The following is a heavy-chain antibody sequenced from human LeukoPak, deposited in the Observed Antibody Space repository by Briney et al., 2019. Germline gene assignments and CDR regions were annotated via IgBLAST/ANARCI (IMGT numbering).Heavy chain of an antibody. CDR2: INHSGST. Sequence: SETLSLTCAVYGGSFSGYYWSWIRQPPGKGLEWIGEINHSGSTNYNPSLKSRVTISVDTSKNQFSLKLSSVTAVDTAVYYCARDPTYYDFWSGYYAGGLFDYWGQGTLVTVSS. CDR1: GGSFSGYY. J-gene: IGHJ4*02. V-gene: IGHV4-34*01. D-gene: IGHD3-3*01. CDR3: ARDPTYYDFWSGYYAGGLFDY.